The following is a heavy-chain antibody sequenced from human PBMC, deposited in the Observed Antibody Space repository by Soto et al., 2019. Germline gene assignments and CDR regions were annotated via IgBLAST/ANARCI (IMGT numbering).Heavy chain of an antibody. V-gene: IGHV3-23*01. D-gene: IGHD2-2*01. CDR2: ISGSGYST. CDR1: GFTFSSYA. J-gene: IGHJ4*02. Sequence: EVQLLESGGGLVQPGGSLRLSCAASGFTFSSYAMSWVRQAPGKGLEWVSAISGSGYSTYYADSVKGRFTISRDNPKNTLYLQMNSLRAEDTAVYYCAKGRGYCTSTSCYVGSDYWGQGTLVTVSS. CDR3: AKGRGYCTSTSCYVGSDY.